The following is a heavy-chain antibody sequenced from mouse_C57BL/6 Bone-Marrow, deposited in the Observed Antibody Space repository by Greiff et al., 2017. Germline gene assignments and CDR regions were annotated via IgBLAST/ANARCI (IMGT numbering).Heavy chain of an antibody. CDR3: ARLGGYGPYYFDY. CDR1: GYTFTSYG. V-gene: IGHV1-81*01. Sequence: QVQLQQSGAELARPGASVKLSCKASGYTFTSYGISWVKQRTGQGLEWIGEIYPRSGNTYYNEKFKGKATLTADKSSSTAYMELRSLTSEDSAVYFCARLGGYGPYYFDYWGQGTTRTVSS. D-gene: IGHD2-10*02. CDR2: IYPRSGNT. J-gene: IGHJ2*01.